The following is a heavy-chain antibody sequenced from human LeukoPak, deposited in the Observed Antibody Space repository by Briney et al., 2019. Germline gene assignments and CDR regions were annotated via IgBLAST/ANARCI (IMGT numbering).Heavy chain of an antibody. CDR2: IKQDGSDI. Sequence: GGSLRLSCAASGFTFNGFWMSWVRQAPGKGLEWVANIKQDGSDIYYLGSVRGRFTISRDNAKNSLYLQMNSLRAEDTAIYYCARDGDIAVATAPYYFDYWGQGILVTVSS. J-gene: IGHJ4*02. D-gene: IGHD6-19*01. CDR3: ARDGDIAVATAPYYFDY. CDR1: GFTFNGFW. V-gene: IGHV3-7*01.